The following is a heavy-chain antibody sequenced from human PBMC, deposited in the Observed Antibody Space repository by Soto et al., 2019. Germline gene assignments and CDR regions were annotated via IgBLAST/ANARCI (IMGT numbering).Heavy chain of an antibody. CDR1: GGSFSGYY. CDR3: VRDGTKTLRDWFDP. D-gene: IGHD1-1*01. J-gene: IGHJ5*02. V-gene: IGHV4-34*01. Sequence: SATLSLACAVYGGSFSGYYWSWIRQPPGKGLEWIGEINHSGSTNYNPSLKSRVTISEDTSKNQFSLKLSSVTAADTAVYYCVRDGTKTLRDWFDPWGQGISVTVSS. CDR2: INHSGST.